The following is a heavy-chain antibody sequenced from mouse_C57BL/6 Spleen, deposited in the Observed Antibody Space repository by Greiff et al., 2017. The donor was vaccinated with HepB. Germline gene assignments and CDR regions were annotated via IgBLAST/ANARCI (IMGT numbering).Heavy chain of an antibody. CDR1: GYTFTNYW. Sequence: VQLQQSGAELVRPGTSVKMSCKASGYTFTNYWIGWAKQRPGHGLEWIGDIYPGGGYTNYNEKFKGKATLTADKSSSTAYLQFSSLTSEDSAIYYCSSRGYDSSYDAMDYWGQGTSVTVSS. D-gene: IGHD1-1*01. CDR3: SSRGYDSSYDAMDY. J-gene: IGHJ4*01. CDR2: IYPGGGYT. V-gene: IGHV1-63*01.